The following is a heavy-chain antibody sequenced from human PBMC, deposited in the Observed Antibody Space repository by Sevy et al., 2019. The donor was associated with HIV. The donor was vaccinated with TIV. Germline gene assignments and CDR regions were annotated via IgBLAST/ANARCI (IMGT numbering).Heavy chain of an antibody. J-gene: IGHJ4*02. Sequence: ASVKVSCKVSGYTLTQLSMHWVRQAPGKGLEWMGSFDPEDGETIYAQKFQGRVTMTEDPSTDTAYMELSSLKSEDTAVFYCAITKDYYDSSGYPFDYWGQGTLVTVSS. CDR2: FDPEDGET. V-gene: IGHV1-24*01. D-gene: IGHD3-22*01. CDR3: AITKDYYDSSGYPFDY. CDR1: GYTLTQLS.